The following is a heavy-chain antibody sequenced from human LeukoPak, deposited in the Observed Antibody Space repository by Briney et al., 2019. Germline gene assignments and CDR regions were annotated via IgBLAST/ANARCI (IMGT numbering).Heavy chain of an antibody. Sequence: ASVKVSCKASGGTFSSYAISWVRQAPGQGLEWMGGIIPIFGTANYAQKFQGRVTTTADESTSTAYMELSSLRSEDTAVYYCARAHRYCTNGVCPRHLDYWGQGTLVTVSS. CDR2: IIPIFGTA. D-gene: IGHD2-8*01. V-gene: IGHV1-69*13. CDR3: ARAHRYCTNGVCPRHLDY. J-gene: IGHJ4*02. CDR1: GGTFSSYA.